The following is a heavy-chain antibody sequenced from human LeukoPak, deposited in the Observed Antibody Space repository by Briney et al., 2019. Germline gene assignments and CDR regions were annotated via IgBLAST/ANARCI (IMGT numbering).Heavy chain of an antibody. J-gene: IGHJ4*02. CDR2: FDPEDGET. V-gene: IGHV1-24*01. CDR1: GYTLTELS. Sequence: ASVKVSCKVSGYTLTELSMHWVRQAPGKGLECMGGFDPEDGETIYAQKFQGRVTMTEDTSTDTAYMELSSLRSEDTAVYYCATNPHYYDSSGYSSWGQGTLVTVSS. CDR3: ATNPHYYDSSGYSS. D-gene: IGHD3-22*01.